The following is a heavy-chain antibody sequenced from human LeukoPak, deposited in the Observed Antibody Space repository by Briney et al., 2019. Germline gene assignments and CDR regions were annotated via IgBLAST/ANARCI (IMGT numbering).Heavy chain of an antibody. CDR3: ARMMYGDFVDYFDY. Sequence: SGPALVKPPQTLTLTCTFSGFSLSTSGMCVSWIRQPPGKALEWLALIRWDDNKYYSTSLKTRLTISKDTSKNQVVLTMTNMGPVDTATYYCARMMYGDFVDYFDYWGQGTLVTVSS. V-gene: IGHV2-70*01. J-gene: IGHJ4*02. CDR1: GFSLSTSGMC. CDR2: IRWDDNK. D-gene: IGHD4-17*01.